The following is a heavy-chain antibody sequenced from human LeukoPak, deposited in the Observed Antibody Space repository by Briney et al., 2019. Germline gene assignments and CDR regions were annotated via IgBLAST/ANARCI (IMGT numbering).Heavy chain of an antibody. D-gene: IGHD3-22*01. Sequence: GGSLRLSCAASGFTFSSYAMSWVRQAPGKGLEWVSAISDSGGSTYYADSVKGRFTISRDKSKNTLYLEMNSLRAEDTAVYYCAKGLYYYDSRAYYVAEYFQHLGQGTLVTVSS. V-gene: IGHV3-23*01. CDR3: AKGLYYYDSRAYYVAEYFQH. CDR1: GFTFSSYA. CDR2: ISDSGGST. J-gene: IGHJ1*01.